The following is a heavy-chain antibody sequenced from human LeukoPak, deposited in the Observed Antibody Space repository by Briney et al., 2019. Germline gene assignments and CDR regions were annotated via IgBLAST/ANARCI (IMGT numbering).Heavy chain of an antibody. D-gene: IGHD1-26*01. CDR3: ARGRGSWGDYFDY. Sequence: ASVKVSCKASGYTFTSYAMHWVRQAPGQRLEWMGWINAGNSNTKYSQKFQGRVTITRDTSASTAYMELSSLRSEDTAVYYCARGRGSWGDYFDYWGQGTLVTVSS. V-gene: IGHV1-3*01. CDR2: INAGNSNT. CDR1: GYTFTSYA. J-gene: IGHJ4*02.